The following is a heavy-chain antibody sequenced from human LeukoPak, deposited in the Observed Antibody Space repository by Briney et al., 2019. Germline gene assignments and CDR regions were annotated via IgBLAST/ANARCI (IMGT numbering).Heavy chain of an antibody. Sequence: PGRSLRLSCAASGFTFSNYGMHWVRQAPGKGLEGVAVISYDGSNKYYADSVRGRFTISRDNSKNTLYLQMNSLRAEDTAVYYCAKGGAAASYYYYGMDVWGQGTLVTVSS. V-gene: IGHV3-30*18. CDR3: AKGGAAASYYYYGMDV. CDR2: ISYDGSNK. CDR1: GFTFSNYG. J-gene: IGHJ6*02. D-gene: IGHD6-13*01.